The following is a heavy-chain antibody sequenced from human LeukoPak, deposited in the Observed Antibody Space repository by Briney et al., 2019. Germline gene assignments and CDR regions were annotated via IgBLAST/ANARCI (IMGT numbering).Heavy chain of an antibody. D-gene: IGHD5/OR15-5a*01. CDR3: ARPLERGYTVFEFGS. CDR1: GDSISGHY. J-gene: IGHJ4*02. Sequence: SETLSLTCIDSGDSISGHYRSWIRQPPGKGLEWIGYIIFRGTTSYNPALNGRVTMSIDTSKNHLSLRLSSVTAADTAVYYCARPLERGYTVFEFGSWGQVALVTVSS. V-gene: IGHV4-59*08. CDR2: IIFRGTT.